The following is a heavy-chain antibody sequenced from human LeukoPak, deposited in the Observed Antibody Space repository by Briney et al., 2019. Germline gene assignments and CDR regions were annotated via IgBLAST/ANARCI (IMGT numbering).Heavy chain of an antibody. CDR2: IYYSGST. CDR3: ARRSVVPAAIFGYYYYYMDV. J-gene: IGHJ6*03. Sequence: SETLSLTCTVSGGSISSSNYYWSWIRQPPGKGLEWIGYIYYSGSTNYNPSLKSRVTISVDTSKNQFSLKLSSVTAADTAVYYCARRSVVPAAIFGYYYYYMDVWGKGTTVTVSS. D-gene: IGHD2-2*02. CDR1: GGSISSSNYY. V-gene: IGHV4-61*01.